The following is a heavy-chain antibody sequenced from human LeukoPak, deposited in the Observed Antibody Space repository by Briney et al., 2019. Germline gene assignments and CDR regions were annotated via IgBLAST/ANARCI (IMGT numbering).Heavy chain of an antibody. V-gene: IGHV3-48*04. CDR3: ARIRAQRMDV. Sequence: GSLRLSCAASGFTFSSYAMHWVRQAPGKGLEWVSYISSSSSTIYYADSVKGRFTISRDNAKNSLYLQMNSLRAEDTAVYYCARIRAQRMDVWGQGTTVTVSS. CDR1: GFTFSSYA. J-gene: IGHJ6*02. CDR2: ISSSSSTI.